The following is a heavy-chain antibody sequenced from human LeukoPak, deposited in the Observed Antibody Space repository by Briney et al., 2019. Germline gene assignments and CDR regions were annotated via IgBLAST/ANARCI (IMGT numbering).Heavy chain of an antibody. Sequence: GASVKVSCKASGYTFTGYYMHWVRQAPGQGLEWMGWINPNSGGTNYAQKFQGWVTMTRDTSISTAYMELSRLRSDDTAVYYCARDSGRAVAGDAFDIWGQGTMVTVSS. V-gene: IGHV1-2*04. CDR3: ARDSGRAVAGDAFDI. CDR2: INPNSGGT. D-gene: IGHD6-19*01. CDR1: GYTFTGYY. J-gene: IGHJ3*02.